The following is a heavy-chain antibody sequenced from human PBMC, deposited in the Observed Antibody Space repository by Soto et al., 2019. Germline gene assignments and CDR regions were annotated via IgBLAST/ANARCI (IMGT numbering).Heavy chain of an antibody. V-gene: IGHV3-21*01. D-gene: IGHD2-15*01. CDR3: VRDGNKFGNWFDP. CDR2: ISGGSDYI. Sequence: RRLSCAASGVTFDSYSMNWIRQAPGKGLEWVSSISGGSDYIYYADSVRGRFTISRDNSQKSLYLQMNSLRDEDTAIYYCVRDGNKFGNWFDPWGQGTLVTVSS. CDR1: GVTFDSYS. J-gene: IGHJ5*02.